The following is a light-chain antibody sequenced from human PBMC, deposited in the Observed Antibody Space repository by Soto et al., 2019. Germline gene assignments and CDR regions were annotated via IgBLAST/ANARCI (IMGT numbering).Light chain of an antibody. CDR3: QQYNSSPWT. CDR1: QSISSW. V-gene: IGKV1-5*01. J-gene: IGKJ1*01. CDR2: DAS. Sequence: DIQMTQSPSTLSASVGDRVTITCRASQSISSWLAWYQQKPGKAPKLLIYDASSLESGVPSRFSGSGSGTEFTLNISSLQPDDFETYYCQQYNSSPWTFGQGTKVDIK.